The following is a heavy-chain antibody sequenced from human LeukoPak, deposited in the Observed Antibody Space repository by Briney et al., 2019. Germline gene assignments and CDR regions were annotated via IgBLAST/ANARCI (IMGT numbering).Heavy chain of an antibody. V-gene: IGHV4-61*01. Sequence: SETLSLTCTVSGGSISSGSYYWSWIRQPPGKGLEWIGYIYYSGSTNYNPSLKSRVTISVDTSKNQISLKLSSVTAADTAVYYCARGISSVWFGLRGNYFDYWGQGTLVTVSS. CDR3: ARGISSVWFGLRGNYFDY. J-gene: IGHJ4*02. CDR1: GGSISSGSYY. CDR2: IYYSGST. D-gene: IGHD3-10*01.